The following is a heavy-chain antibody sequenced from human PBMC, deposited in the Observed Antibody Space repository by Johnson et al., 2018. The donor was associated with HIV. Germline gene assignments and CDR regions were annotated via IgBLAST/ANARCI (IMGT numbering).Heavy chain of an antibody. CDR2: ISYDGSNK. Sequence: VQLVESGGGVVQPGRSLRLSCAASGFTFSSYAMHWVRQAPGKGLEWVAVISYDGSNKNYADSVKGRFTISRDNSKSTLYLQMNSLRAEDTAVYYCAKAKTVARIAIFFDIWGQGTMVTVSS. J-gene: IGHJ3*02. CDR3: AKAKTVARIAIFFDI. CDR1: GFTFSSYA. D-gene: IGHD3-3*01. V-gene: IGHV3-30*04.